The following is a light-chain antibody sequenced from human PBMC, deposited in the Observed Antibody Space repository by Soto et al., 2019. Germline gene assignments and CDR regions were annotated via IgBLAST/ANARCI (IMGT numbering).Light chain of an antibody. Sequence: EIVLTQSPGTLSLSPGERATLSCRASQSVSSSYLAWYQQKPGQAPRLLIYGASSRATGIPDRFSGSGSGTDFTLTISRLEPEDFAVYYCKQYDSSPQTFGQGTKVEIK. CDR3: KQYDSSPQT. CDR1: QSVSSSY. CDR2: GAS. V-gene: IGKV3-20*01. J-gene: IGKJ1*01.